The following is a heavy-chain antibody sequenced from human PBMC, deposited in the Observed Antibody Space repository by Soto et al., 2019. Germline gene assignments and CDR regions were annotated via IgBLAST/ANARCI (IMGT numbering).Heavy chain of an antibody. CDR3: XRGYCSSTSCYRNRFVP. J-gene: IGHJ5*02. D-gene: IGHD2-2*02. V-gene: IGHV5-51*01. CDR1: GYSFTSYW. Sequence: PGESLKISCKGSGYSFTSYWIGWVRQMSGKGLEWMGIIYPGDSDTRYSPSFXGQVXISADKSISTAYLQWSSLKASDTAMYYCXRGYCSSTSCYRNRFVPWGQGPLVTVLS. CDR2: IYPGDSDT.